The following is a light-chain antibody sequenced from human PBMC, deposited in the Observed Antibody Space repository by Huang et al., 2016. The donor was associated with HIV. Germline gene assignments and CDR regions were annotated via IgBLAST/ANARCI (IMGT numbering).Light chain of an antibody. CDR2: GAS. J-gene: IGKJ4*01. CDR3: QQYGSSPLT. Sequence: EIVLTQSPGTLSLSTGERVTLSCRASQSVSSNFLAWYQQKPGQAPRFLIYGASTRATGVPYRFSGSGSGTDFTLTISRLEPEDFAVYYCQQYGSSPLTFGGGTKVEIK. V-gene: IGKV3-20*01. CDR1: QSVSSNF.